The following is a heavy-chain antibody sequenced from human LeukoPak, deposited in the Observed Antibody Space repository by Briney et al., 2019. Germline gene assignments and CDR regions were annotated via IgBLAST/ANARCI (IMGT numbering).Heavy chain of an antibody. J-gene: IGHJ6*03. V-gene: IGHV4-59*01. CDR2: IYYSGST. CDR3: ARTTEGGYSYGYFYYYYMDV. CDR1: GGSISSYY. D-gene: IGHD5-18*01. Sequence: SETLSLTCTVSGGSISSYYWSWIRQPPGKGLEWIGYIYYSGSTNYKSSLKSRVTISVDTSKNQFSLKLSSVTAADTAVYYCARTTEGGYSYGYFYYYYMDVWGKGTTVTISS.